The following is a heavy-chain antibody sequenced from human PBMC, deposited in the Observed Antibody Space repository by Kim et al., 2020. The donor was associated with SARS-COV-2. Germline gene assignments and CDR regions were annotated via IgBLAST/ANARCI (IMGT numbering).Heavy chain of an antibody. CDR1: GGSIRSYY. J-gene: IGHJ6*02. Sequence: SETLSLTCTVSGGSIRSYYWTWIRQPPEKGLEWIGYMSYSGSTNYSPSLKSRVTISVDTSKNRFSLRLNSVTAADTAVYYCARTLRGRDYGLDVWGQGTTVTVSS. D-gene: IGHD2-21*01. V-gene: IGHV4-59*01. CDR3: ARTLRGRDYGLDV. CDR2: MSYSGST.